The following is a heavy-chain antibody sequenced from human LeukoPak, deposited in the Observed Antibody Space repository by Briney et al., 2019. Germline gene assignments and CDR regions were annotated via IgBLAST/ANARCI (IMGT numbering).Heavy chain of an antibody. CDR1: GGSISSSGYY. Sequence: SETLSLTCTVSGGSISSSGYYWGWIRQPPGKGLEWIGSIYYSGSTYYNPSLKSRVTISVDTSKNQFSLKLTSVTAAGTAVFYCARNLAGHFGGFHFDYWGPGTLVTVSS. D-gene: IGHD4-23*01. CDR3: ARNLAGHFGGFHFDY. CDR2: IYYSGST. J-gene: IGHJ4*02. V-gene: IGHV4-39*07.